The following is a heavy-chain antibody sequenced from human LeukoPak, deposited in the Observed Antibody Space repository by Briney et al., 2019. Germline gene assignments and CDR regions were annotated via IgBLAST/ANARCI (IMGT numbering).Heavy chain of an antibody. CDR1: GFTVSKNY. CDR3: AKGESGSYYQVIDY. V-gene: IGHV3-66*01. J-gene: IGHJ4*02. CDR2: LYSEGST. D-gene: IGHD1-26*01. Sequence: GGSLRLSCTASGFTVSKNYMSWVRQAPGKGLEWVSVLYSEGSTYYTDSAKARFTISRDNSKNTLSLQMNSLRAEDTAVYYCAKGESGSYYQVIDYWGQGTLVTVSS.